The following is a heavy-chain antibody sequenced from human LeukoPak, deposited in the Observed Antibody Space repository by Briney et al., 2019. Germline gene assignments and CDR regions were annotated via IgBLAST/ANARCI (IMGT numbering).Heavy chain of an antibody. Sequence: PGGSLRLSCAASGFTFSSSAMNWVRQAPGKGLECVSGISGSGAITYYADSVKGRFTISRDNSLNTLYLQMNSLRADDTAVYYCAKAWPNNGNYYYDYWGQGTLVTVSP. CDR1: GFTFSSSA. CDR3: AKAWPNNGNYYYDY. V-gene: IGHV3-23*01. D-gene: IGHD3-22*01. CDR2: ISGSGAIT. J-gene: IGHJ4*02.